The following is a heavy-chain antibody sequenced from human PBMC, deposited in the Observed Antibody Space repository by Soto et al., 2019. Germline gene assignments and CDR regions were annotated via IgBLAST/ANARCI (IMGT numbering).Heavy chain of an antibody. V-gene: IGHV1-69*02. Sequence: QAQMVQSGAEVKKPGSSVRVSCTAPGGTFSSNSITWVRQAPGQGLEWMGRLIPILGIVQYAQTFQGRLTITADKSTTTAFMELSSLTSGDTAMYYCATSPPTRSLQSSNWYWGQGTLVSVSS. CDR2: LIPILGIV. D-gene: IGHD6-13*01. CDR1: GGTFSSNS. J-gene: IGHJ4*02. CDR3: ATSPPTRSLQSSNWY.